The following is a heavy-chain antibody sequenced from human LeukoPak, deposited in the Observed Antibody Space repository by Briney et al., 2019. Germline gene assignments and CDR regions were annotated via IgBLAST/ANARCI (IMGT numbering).Heavy chain of an antibody. V-gene: IGHV1-18*01. Sequence: GASVKVSCKASGYTFTSYGISWARQAPGQGLEWMGWISAYNGNTNYAQKLQGRVTMTTDTSTSTAYMELRSLRSDDTAVYYCARNYCSSTSCYTRVTYYFDYWGQGTLVTVSS. CDR3: ARNYCSSTSCYTRVTYYFDY. J-gene: IGHJ4*02. D-gene: IGHD2-2*02. CDR2: ISAYNGNT. CDR1: GYTFTSYG.